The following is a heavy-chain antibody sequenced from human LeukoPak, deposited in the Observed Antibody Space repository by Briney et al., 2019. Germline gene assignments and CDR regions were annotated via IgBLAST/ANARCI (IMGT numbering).Heavy chain of an antibody. J-gene: IGHJ4*02. CDR3: ARAKAYYDFWSGYYTGPVAWGDGRGFDY. CDR1: GGSISSYY. V-gene: IGHV4-59*12. Sequence: SETLSLTCTVSGGSISSYYWSWIRQPPGKGLEWIGYIYYSGSTYYNPSLKSRVTISVDTSKNQFSLKLSSVTAADTAVYYCARAKAYYDFWSGYYTGPVAWGDGRGFDYWGQGTLVTVSS. CDR2: IYYSGST. D-gene: IGHD3-3*01.